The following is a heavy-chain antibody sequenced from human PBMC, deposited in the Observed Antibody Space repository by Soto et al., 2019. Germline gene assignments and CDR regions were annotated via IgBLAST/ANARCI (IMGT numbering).Heavy chain of an antibody. Sequence: NPSETLSLTCTVSGASISSAGYYWNWLRQLPGKGLEWIGYKYSSGSTYYNPSLKSRVYISVDTSKNQLSLQLSSVTAADTAVYYCAKGSSKGPDAFDIGGQGTMVTVSS. CDR2: KYSSGST. CDR3: AKGSSKGPDAFDI. J-gene: IGHJ3*02. CDR1: GASISSAGYY. D-gene: IGHD6-13*01. V-gene: IGHV4-31*03.